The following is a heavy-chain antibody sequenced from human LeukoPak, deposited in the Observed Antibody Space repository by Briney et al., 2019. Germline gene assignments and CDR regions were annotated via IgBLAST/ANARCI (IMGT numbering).Heavy chain of an antibody. Sequence: LSLTCTVSGGSISSSSYYWGWIRQPPGKGLEWVSYISSSSSTIYYADSVKGRFTISRDNAKNSLYLQMNSLRAEDTAVYYCARETGLVVAARYFDYWGQGTLVTVSS. J-gene: IGHJ4*02. V-gene: IGHV3-11*04. CDR3: ARETGLVVAARYFDY. CDR2: ISSSSSTI. CDR1: GGSISSSSYY. D-gene: IGHD2-15*01.